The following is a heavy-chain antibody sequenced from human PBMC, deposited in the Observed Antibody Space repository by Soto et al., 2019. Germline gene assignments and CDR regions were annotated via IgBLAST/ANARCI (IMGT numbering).Heavy chain of an antibody. D-gene: IGHD5-18*01. CDR1: GFTFSSYG. CDR2: IWYDGSNK. CDR3: ARDRKVQLYPCLGMDV. V-gene: IGHV3-33*01. Sequence: QVQLVESGGGVVQPGRSLRLSCAASGFTFSSYGMHWVRQAPGKGLEWVAVIWYDGSNKYYADSMKGRFTISRDNSKNTLYLQMNSLRAEDTAVYYCARDRKVQLYPCLGMDVWGQGTTVTVSS. J-gene: IGHJ6*02.